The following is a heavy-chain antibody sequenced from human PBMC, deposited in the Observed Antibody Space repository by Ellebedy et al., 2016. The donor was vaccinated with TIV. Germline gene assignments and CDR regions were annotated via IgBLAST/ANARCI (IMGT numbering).Heavy chain of an antibody. CDR2: ISSSTYI. CDR1: KFTFSRYS. CDR3: AGPMVGVAGEIDY. Sequence: GESLKISXAASKFTFSRYSMNWVHQAPGKGLEWVSSISSSTYIYYADSVKGRFTISRDNTKNSLYLQMNSLRAEDTAVYYCAGPMVGVAGEIDYWGQGTLVTVSS. D-gene: IGHD6-19*01. V-gene: IGHV3-21*06. J-gene: IGHJ4*02.